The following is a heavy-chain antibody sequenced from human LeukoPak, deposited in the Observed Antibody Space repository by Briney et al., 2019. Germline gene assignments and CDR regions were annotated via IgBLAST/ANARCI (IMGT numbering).Heavy chain of an antibody. Sequence: GGSLRLSCAASGFTFSSFEMNWIRQAPGKGLEWVSYISSSGSTIYYADSVKGRFTISRDNAKNSLYLQMNSLRAEDTAMYYCARYYYDSSGYYYKDYWGQGTLVTVCS. V-gene: IGHV3-48*03. D-gene: IGHD3-22*01. CDR3: ARYYYDSSGYYYKDY. J-gene: IGHJ4*02. CDR1: GFTFSSFE. CDR2: ISSSGSTI.